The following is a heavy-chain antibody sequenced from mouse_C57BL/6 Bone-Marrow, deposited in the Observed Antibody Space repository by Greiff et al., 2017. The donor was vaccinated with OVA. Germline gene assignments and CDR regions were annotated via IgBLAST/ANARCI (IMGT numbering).Heavy chain of an antibody. CDR3: ARDGYYSH. V-gene: IGHV1-50*01. CDR1: GYTFTSYW. Sequence: VQLQESGAELVKPGASVKLSCKASGYTFTSYWMQWVKQRPGQGLEWIGEIDPSDSYTNYNQKFKGKATLTVDTSSSTAYMQLSSLTSEDSAVYYCARDGYYSHWGQGTLVTVSA. D-gene: IGHD2-3*01. J-gene: IGHJ3*01. CDR2: IDPSDSYT.